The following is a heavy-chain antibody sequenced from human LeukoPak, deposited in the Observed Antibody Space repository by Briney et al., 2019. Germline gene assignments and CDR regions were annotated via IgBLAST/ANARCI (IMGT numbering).Heavy chain of an antibody. CDR1: GFTFDDYA. CDR3: AKDGEGYCSSTSCYLLDY. CDR2: VSWDGGST. D-gene: IGHD2-2*01. J-gene: IGHJ4*02. Sequence: PGGSLRLSCAASGFTFDDYAMHWVRQAPGKGLEWVSLVSWDGGSTYYADSVKGRFTISRHNSKNSLYPQMNHLRAEDTALYYCAKDGEGYCSSTSCYLLDYWGQGTLVTVSS. V-gene: IGHV3-43D*03.